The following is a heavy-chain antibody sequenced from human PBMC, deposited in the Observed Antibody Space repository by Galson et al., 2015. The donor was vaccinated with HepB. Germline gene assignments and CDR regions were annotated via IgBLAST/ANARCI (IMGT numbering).Heavy chain of an antibody. CDR3: AREGGDSTGYFKDY. D-gene: IGHD3-22*01. Sequence: SLRLSCAASGFTFSGYVMHWVRQAPGKGLEWAAGIWHDGSDKYYADSVKGRFTISRDNSENTLHLQMNSLRADDTAVYYCAREGGDSTGYFKDYWGQGTLVTVSS. CDR2: IWHDGSDK. V-gene: IGHV3-33*01. CDR1: GFTFSGYV. J-gene: IGHJ4*02.